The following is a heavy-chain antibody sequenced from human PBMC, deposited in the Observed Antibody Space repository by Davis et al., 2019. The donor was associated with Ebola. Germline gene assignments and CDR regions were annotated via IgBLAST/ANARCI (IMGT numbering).Heavy chain of an antibody. CDR3: ATEQARSSGWYGPGY. CDR2: ITGSGSLT. CDR1: GFTFSSYA. J-gene: IGHJ4*02. Sequence: GESLKISCAASGFTFSSYAMSWVRQPPGKGLEWVSAITGSGSLTGYADSVKGRFTISRDNSKNTLYLQMNSLRAEDTAVYYCATEQARSSGWYGPGYWGQGTLVTVSS. V-gene: IGHV3-23*01. D-gene: IGHD6-19*01.